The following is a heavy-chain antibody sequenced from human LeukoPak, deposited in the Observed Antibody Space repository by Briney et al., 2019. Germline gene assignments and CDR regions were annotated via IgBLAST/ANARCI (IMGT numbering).Heavy chain of an antibody. J-gene: IGHJ4*02. V-gene: IGHV3-53*01. Sequence: GGSLRLSCAASGFTVSSNSMSWVRQAPGRGLEWVSVIYSGGTTYYADSVKGRFTISRDNSKNTLYLQMNTLRAEDTAVYYCASYPAAGAYFDYWGQGTLVTVSS. CDR1: GFTVSSNS. D-gene: IGHD2-15*01. CDR3: ASYPAAGAYFDY. CDR2: IYSGGTT.